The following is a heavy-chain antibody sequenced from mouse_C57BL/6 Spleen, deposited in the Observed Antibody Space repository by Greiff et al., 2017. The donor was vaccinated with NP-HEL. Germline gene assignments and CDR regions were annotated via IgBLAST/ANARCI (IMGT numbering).Heavy chain of an antibody. CDR2: IDPSDSYT. J-gene: IGHJ2*01. D-gene: IGHD3-2*02. CDR3: ARRGRLDSSDY. V-gene: IGHV1-50*01. CDR1: GYTFTSYW. Sequence: QVQLQQSGAELVKPGASVKLSCKASGYTFTSYWMQWVKQRPGQGLEWIGEIDPSDSYTNYNQKFKGKATLTVDTSSSTAYMQLSSLTSEDSAVYYCARRGRLDSSDYWGQGTTLTVSS.